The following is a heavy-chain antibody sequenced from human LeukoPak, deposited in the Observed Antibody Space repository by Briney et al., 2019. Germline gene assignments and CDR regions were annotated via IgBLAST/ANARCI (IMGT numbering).Heavy chain of an antibody. CDR3: ARGGNYYDSSGYYLFDY. D-gene: IGHD3-22*01. CDR1: GGSISSGGYY. V-gene: IGHV4-31*03. Sequence: SETLSLTCTVSGGSISSGGYYWSWIRQHPGKGLEWIGYIYYSGSTYYNPSLKSRVTISVDTSKNQFSLKLSSVTAADTAVYYCARGGNYYDSSGYYLFDYWGQGTLATVSS. J-gene: IGHJ4*02. CDR2: IYYSGST.